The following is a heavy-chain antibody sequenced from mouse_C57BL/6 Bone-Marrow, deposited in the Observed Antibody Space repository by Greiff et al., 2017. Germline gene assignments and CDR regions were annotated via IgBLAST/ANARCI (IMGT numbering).Heavy chain of an antibody. D-gene: IGHD6-1*02. CDR3: TTRQLDHYYAMDY. CDR1: GFNIKDDY. J-gene: IGHJ4*01. CDR2: IDPENGDT. V-gene: IGHV14-4*01. Sequence: VQLQQSGAELVRPGASVKLSCTASGFNIKDDYMNWVKQRPEQGLEGIGWIDPENGDTEYASKFQGKATITADTSSNTAYLQLSSLTSEDTAVYYCTTRQLDHYYAMDYWGQGTSVTVSS.